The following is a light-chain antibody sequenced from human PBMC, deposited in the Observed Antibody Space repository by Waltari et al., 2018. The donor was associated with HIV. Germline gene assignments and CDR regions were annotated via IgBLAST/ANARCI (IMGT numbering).Light chain of an antibody. CDR1: TSNIGNNF. CDR3: ATWDSSLNGVL. Sequence: QSVLTQPPSVSATPGQKVTISCSGSTSNIGNNFVSWYQRIPGTHAKLLIYNNNERPAVIPARFSGSKSGTSATLGITGLQTGDEADYYCATWDSSLNGVLFGGGTKLTAL. V-gene: IGLV1-51*01. CDR2: NNN. J-gene: IGLJ2*01.